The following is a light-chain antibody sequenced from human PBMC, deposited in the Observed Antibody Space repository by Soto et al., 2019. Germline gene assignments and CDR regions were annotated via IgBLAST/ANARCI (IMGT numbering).Light chain of an antibody. CDR1: QSVLYSSNNKNY. Sequence: DIVLTQSPDSLAVSLGERATINCKSSQSVLYSSNNKNYLAWYQQQPGQPPKLLIYWASTRESGVPDRFSGSGSGTDFTLTISSLQAEDGAVYYCQQYYSAPYTFGQGTKLEIK. V-gene: IGKV4-1*01. CDR2: WAS. J-gene: IGKJ2*01. CDR3: QQYYSAPYT.